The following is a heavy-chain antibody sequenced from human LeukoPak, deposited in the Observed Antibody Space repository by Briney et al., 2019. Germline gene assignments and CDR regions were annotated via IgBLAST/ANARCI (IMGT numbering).Heavy chain of an antibody. Sequence: ASVKVSCKASGYTFTSYGISWVRQAPGQGLEWMGWISAYNGNTNYAQKLQGRVTMTTDTSTSTAYMELRSLRSDDTAVYYCARGLEVAGQVRYFDLWGRGTLVTVSS. D-gene: IGHD6-19*01. CDR2: ISAYNGNT. CDR3: ARGLEVAGQVRYFDL. CDR1: GYTFTSYG. V-gene: IGHV1-18*01. J-gene: IGHJ2*01.